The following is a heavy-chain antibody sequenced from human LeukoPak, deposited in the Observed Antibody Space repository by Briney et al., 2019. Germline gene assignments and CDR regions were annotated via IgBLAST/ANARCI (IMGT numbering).Heavy chain of an antibody. CDR3: ARGRPHGNDY. CDR1: GFTFSSYA. J-gene: IGHJ4*02. V-gene: IGHV3-74*01. CDR2: IASDGSST. D-gene: IGHD4-23*01. Sequence: GGSLRLSCAASGFTFSSYAMRWVRQAPGKGLVWVSRIASDGSSTTYADSVKGRFSISRDNAKNTLYLQMNSLRVEDTAVYYCARGRPHGNDYWGQGTLVTVSS.